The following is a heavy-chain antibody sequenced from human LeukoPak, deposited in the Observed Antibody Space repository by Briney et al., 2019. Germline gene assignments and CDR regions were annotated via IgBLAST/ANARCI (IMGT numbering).Heavy chain of an antibody. V-gene: IGHV3-11*01. CDR3: ARVQVEYSYGLVVYNWFAR. Sequence: GGSLRLSCAASGFAFSDYYMSWIRQAPGKGLEWVSYISSSGSTIYYADSVKGRFTISRDNAKNSLYLQMNSLRAEDTAVYYCARVQVEYSYGLVVYNWFARWGQGTLVTVSS. J-gene: IGHJ5*02. CDR1: GFAFSDYY. D-gene: IGHD5-18*01. CDR2: ISSSGSTI.